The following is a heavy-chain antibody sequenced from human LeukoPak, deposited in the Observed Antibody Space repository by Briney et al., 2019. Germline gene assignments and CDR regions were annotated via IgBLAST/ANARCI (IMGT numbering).Heavy chain of an antibody. CDR2: ISSRGSTI. CDR1: GFTFSSYE. V-gene: IGHV3-48*03. Sequence: GGSLRPSCAASGFTFSSYEMNWVRQAPGRGLEWVSYISSRGSTIYYADSVKGRFTISRDNAKNSLYLQMNSLRAEDTAVYYCARLRYFDYWGQGTLVTVSS. J-gene: IGHJ4*02. CDR3: ARLRYFDY.